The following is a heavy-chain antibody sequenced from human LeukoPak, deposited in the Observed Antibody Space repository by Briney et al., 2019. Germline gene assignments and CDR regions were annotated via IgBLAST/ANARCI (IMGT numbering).Heavy chain of an antibody. CDR3: ARVGSDCSDGNCY. V-gene: IGHV1-18*01. D-gene: IGHD2-15*01. CDR1: GYTFSSYG. Sequence: VKVSCKASGYTFSSYGVSWVRQAPGQGLEWMGWISAYNGNTNYAQKLQGRVTMTTDTSTSTAYMELRSLTSDDTAVYYCARVGSDCSDGNCYWGQGTLVTVSS. J-gene: IGHJ4*02. CDR2: ISAYNGNT.